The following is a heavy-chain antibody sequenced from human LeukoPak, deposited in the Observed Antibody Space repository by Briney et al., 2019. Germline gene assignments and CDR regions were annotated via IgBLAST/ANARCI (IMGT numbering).Heavy chain of an antibody. CDR1: GFTFSSYA. J-gene: IGHJ4*02. D-gene: IGHD1-1*01. CDR2: IKQDGSEK. CDR3: ARGAYFWNY. Sequence: GGSLRLSCAASGFTFSSYAMHWVRQAPGKGLEWVANIKQDGSEKNYVDSVKGRFTISRDNARNSLFLQMNSLRAEDTAVYYCARGAYFWNYWGQGTLVTVSS. V-gene: IGHV3-7*03.